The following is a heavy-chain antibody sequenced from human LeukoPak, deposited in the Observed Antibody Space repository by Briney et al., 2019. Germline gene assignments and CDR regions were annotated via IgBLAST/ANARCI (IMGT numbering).Heavy chain of an antibody. CDR2: INPNSGGT. CDR1: GYTFTGHY. D-gene: IGHD3-22*01. Sequence: ASVKVSCKASGYTFTGHYMHWVRQAPGQGLEWMGRINPNSGGTNSAQKFQGRVTMTRDTSISTAYMELSRLRSDDTAVYYCGRRYYDSSGYSHFDYWGQGTLVTVSS. CDR3: GRRYYDSSGYSHFDY. J-gene: IGHJ4*02. V-gene: IGHV1-2*06.